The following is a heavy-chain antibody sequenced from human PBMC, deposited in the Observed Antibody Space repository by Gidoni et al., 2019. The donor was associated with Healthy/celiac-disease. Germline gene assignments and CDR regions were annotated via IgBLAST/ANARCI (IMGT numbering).Heavy chain of an antibody. CDR2: IYSGGST. CDR3: ARAMGKGYCSSTSCYVDYYYYGMDV. D-gene: IGHD2-2*01. CDR1: GFTVSSNY. Sequence: EVQLVESGGGLVQPGGSLRLSCAASGFTVSSNYMSWVRQAPGKGLEWVSVIYSGGSTYYAESVKGRFTISRHNSKNTLYLQMNSLRAEDTAVYYCARAMGKGYCSSTSCYVDYYYYGMDVWGQGTTVTVSS. J-gene: IGHJ6*02. V-gene: IGHV3-53*04.